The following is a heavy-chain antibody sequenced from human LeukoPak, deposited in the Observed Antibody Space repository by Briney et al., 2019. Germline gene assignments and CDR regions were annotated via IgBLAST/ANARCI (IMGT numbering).Heavy chain of an antibody. CDR2: IKTDGSTT. CDR1: GFTFSSSW. J-gene: IGHJ5*02. CDR3: AKDRTVNPRLFDP. D-gene: IGHD4-17*01. V-gene: IGHV3-74*01. Sequence: GGSLRLSCAVSGFTFSSSWMHWVRQAPGKGLVWVSHIKTDGSTTAYADSVKGRFTISRDNAKNTLYLQMNSLKAEDTAVYHCAKDRTVNPRLFDPWGQGTLVTVSS.